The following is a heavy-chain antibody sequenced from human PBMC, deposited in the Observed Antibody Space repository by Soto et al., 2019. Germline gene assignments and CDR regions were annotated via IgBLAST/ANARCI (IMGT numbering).Heavy chain of an antibody. CDR1: GYTFTSYG. Sequence: ASVKVSCKASGYTFTSYGISWVRQAPGQGLEWMGWISAYNGNTNYAQKLQGRVTMTTDTSTSTAYMELRSLRSDDTAVYYCARDRGNPDYGDYFDYWGQGTLVTVSS. CDR2: ISAYNGNT. CDR3: ARDRGNPDYGDYFDY. V-gene: IGHV1-18*01. J-gene: IGHJ4*02. D-gene: IGHD4-17*01.